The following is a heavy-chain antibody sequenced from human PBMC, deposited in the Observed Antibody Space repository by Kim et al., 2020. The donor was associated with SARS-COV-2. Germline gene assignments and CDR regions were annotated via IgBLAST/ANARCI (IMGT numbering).Heavy chain of an antibody. CDR3: ARRRGSSWTIYYYSYYMDV. J-gene: IGHJ6*03. CDR2: MNPNSGNT. CDR1: GYTFTSYD. Sequence: ASVKVSCKASGYTFTSYDINWVRHATGQGLEWMGWMNPNSGNTGYAQKFQGRVTMTRNTSISTAYMELSSLRSEDTAVYYCARRRGSSWTIYYYSYYMDVWGKGTTVTVSS. D-gene: IGHD6-13*01. V-gene: IGHV1-8*01.